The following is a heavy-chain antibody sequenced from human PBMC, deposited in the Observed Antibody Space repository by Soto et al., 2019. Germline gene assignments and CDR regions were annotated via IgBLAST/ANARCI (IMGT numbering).Heavy chain of an antibody. J-gene: IGHJ5*02. D-gene: IGHD4-17*01. V-gene: IGHV1-2*02. Sequence: ASVKFSCKASGYTFTGYFMHWVRQAPGQGLEWMGWINPNSGGTSYGQKFQGRVTMTRDTSISTAYMELTRLRSDDTAVYYCARDYGDYDNWFDPWGQGTLVTVSS. CDR2: INPNSGGT. CDR3: ARDYGDYDNWFDP. CDR1: GYTFTGYF.